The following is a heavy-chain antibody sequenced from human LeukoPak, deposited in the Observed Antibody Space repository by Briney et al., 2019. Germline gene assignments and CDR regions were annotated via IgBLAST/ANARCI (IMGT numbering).Heavy chain of an antibody. CDR2: INPNSGGT. CDR3: ARGRLWFGEN. D-gene: IGHD3-10*01. J-gene: IGHJ4*02. CDR1: GYTFTGYY. Sequence: GASVKVSCKASGYTFTGYYMHWVRQAPGQGLEWMGWINPNSGGTNYAKKFQGRVTMTRDTSISTAYMELSRLRSDDTAVYYCARGRLWFGENWGQGTLVTVSS. V-gene: IGHV1-2*02.